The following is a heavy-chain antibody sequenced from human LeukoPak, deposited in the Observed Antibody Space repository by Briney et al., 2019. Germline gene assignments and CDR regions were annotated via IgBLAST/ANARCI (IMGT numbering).Heavy chain of an antibody. J-gene: IGHJ2*01. D-gene: IGHD3-16*01. Sequence: SETLSLTCTVSGGSISSSSYYWGWIRQPPGKGLEWIGSMYYSGSTYYNPSLKSRVTISVDTSKNQFSLKLSSVTAADTAVYYCARLPLRYWYFDLWGRGTLVTVSS. V-gene: IGHV4-39*01. CDR3: ARLPLRYWYFDL. CDR2: MYYSGST. CDR1: GGSISSSSYY.